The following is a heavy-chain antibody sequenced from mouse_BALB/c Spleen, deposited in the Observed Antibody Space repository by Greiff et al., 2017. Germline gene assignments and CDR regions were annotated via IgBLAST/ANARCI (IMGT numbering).Heavy chain of an antibody. CDR2: IDPANGNT. D-gene: IGHD2-1*01. J-gene: IGHJ1*01. Sequence: VQLQQSGAELVKPGASVKLSCTASGFNIKDTYMHWVKQRPEQGLEWIGRIDPANGNTKYDPKFQGKATITADTSSNTAYLQLSSLTSEDTAVYYCARSDGNFYWYFDVWGAGTTVTVSS. CDR1: GFNIKDTY. CDR3: ARSDGNFYWYFDV. V-gene: IGHV14-3*02.